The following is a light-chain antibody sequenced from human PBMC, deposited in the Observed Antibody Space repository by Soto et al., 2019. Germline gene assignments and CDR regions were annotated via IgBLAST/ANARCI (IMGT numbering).Light chain of an antibody. Sequence: EIVLTQSPGTLSLSPGERATLSCRASQSVSSSYLAWYQQKPGQAPRLLIYGASSRATGIPDRFSGSGSGTDFTLTISRLEPEDFAVYYCQHYGNTPPSVTFGPGTKVDTK. CDR1: QSVSSSY. J-gene: IGKJ3*01. CDR3: QHYGNTPPSVT. V-gene: IGKV3-20*01. CDR2: GAS.